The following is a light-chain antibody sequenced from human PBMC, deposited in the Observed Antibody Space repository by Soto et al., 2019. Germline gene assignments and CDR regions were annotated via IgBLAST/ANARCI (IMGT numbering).Light chain of an antibody. Sequence: QSVLTQPPSASGTPGQRVTISCSGSSSNIGSNTVNWYQQLPGTAPKLLIYSNNQRPSGVPDRFSGSKSGTSASLAISGLHSEDEAEYYCAAWDDSLNGYVFGTGTKVTVL. CDR1: SSNIGSNT. J-gene: IGLJ1*01. V-gene: IGLV1-44*01. CDR3: AAWDDSLNGYV. CDR2: SNN.